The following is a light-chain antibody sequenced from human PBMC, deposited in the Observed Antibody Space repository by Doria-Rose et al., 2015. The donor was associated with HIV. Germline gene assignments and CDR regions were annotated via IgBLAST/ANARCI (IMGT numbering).Light chain of an antibody. CDR2: DGS. Sequence: TQSPGTLSLSSGERATLSCRASQSFSSTYLAWYQQKPGQAPSLLIYDGSTRATGIPDRFSASGSGTDFTLAINRLEPEDFALYYCHQYGTSRTFGQGTKVEI. CDR1: QSFSSTY. J-gene: IGKJ1*01. CDR3: HQYGTSRT. V-gene: IGKV3-20*01.